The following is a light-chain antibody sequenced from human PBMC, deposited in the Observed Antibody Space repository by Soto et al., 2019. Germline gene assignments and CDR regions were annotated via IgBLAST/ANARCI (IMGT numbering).Light chain of an antibody. CDR1: SSDVGGYDY. J-gene: IGLJ1*01. CDR2: DVN. CDR3: SSYTGSSTHV. Sequence: QSALTQPASVSGSPGQSIAISCTGTSSDVGGYDYVSWYQQLPGKAPKLMIYDVNNRPSGASNRFSGSKSGNTASLTISGLQAEDEADYYCSSYTGSSTHVFGTGTKLTVL. V-gene: IGLV2-14*03.